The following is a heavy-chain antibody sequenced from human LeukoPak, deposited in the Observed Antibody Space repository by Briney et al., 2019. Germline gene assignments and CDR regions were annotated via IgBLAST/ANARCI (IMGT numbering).Heavy chain of an antibody. J-gene: IGHJ1*01. CDR1: GINVGSNY. CDR3: ARDSGSSWYGEYFQH. CDR2: MNSEGGT. D-gene: IGHD6-13*01. Sequence: PGGSLRLSCAASGINVGSNYMNWVRQAPGRGLEWVSVMNSEGGTNYADSVKGRFTISRDYLKNTLYLQMDSLRVEDTAVYYCARDSGSSWYGEYFQHWGQGTLVTVSS. V-gene: IGHV3-66*01.